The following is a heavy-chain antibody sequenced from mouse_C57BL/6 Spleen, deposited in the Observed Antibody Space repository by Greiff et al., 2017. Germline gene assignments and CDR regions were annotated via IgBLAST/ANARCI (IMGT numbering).Heavy chain of an antibody. CDR1: GFTFSSYG. CDR2: ISSGGSYT. J-gene: IGHJ4*01. V-gene: IGHV5-6*02. Sequence: EVKLVESGADLVKPGGSLKLSCAASGFTFSSYGMPWVRQTPDKRLEWVATISSGGSYTYYPDSVKGRFTISRDNAKNTLYLQMSSLKSEDTAMYYCARHRNAMDYWGQGTSVTVSS. CDR3: ARHRNAMDY.